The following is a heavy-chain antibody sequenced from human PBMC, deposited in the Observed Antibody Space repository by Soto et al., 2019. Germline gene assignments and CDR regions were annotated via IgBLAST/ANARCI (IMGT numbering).Heavy chain of an antibody. CDR3: AKVLPDIVVVVDAWGQFDL. CDR2: ISGSGGST. D-gene: IGHD2-15*01. V-gene: IGHV3-23*01. Sequence: EVQLLESGGGLVQPGGSLRLSCAASGFTFSSYAMSWVRQAPGKGLEWVSAISGSGGSTYYADSVKGRFTISRDNCKNTRYLERNSLRAEDTAVYYCAKVLPDIVVVVDAWGQFDLWGRGTLVTVSS. CDR1: GFTFSSYA. J-gene: IGHJ2*01.